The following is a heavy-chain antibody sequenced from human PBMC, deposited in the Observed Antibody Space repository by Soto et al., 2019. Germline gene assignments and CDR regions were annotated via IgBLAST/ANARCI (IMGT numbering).Heavy chain of an antibody. Sequence: PSETLSLTCTVSGGSISSHSWSWIRQPPGKGLEWIGYIYHSGSTYYNPSLKSRVTISVDRSKNQFSLKLSSVTAADTAVYYCARVPDRWGQGTLVTVSS. D-gene: IGHD2-2*01. CDR2: IYHSGST. J-gene: IGHJ5*02. CDR3: ARVPDR. V-gene: IGHV4-59*11. CDR1: GGSISSHS.